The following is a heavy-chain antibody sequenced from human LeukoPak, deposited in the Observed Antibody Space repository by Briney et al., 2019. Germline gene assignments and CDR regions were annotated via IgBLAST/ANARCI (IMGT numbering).Heavy chain of an antibody. V-gene: IGHV3-30-3*01. CDR2: ISHDGSSK. Sequence: GGSLRLSCAASDFXFSRYAIHWVRQAPGKGLQWVAVISHDGSSKYYADSVKGRFTISRDNSKNTLYLQMNGLTAQDTAVYHCARERNAFDIWGQGTMVIVSS. CDR3: ARERNAFDI. CDR1: DFXFSRYA. J-gene: IGHJ3*02.